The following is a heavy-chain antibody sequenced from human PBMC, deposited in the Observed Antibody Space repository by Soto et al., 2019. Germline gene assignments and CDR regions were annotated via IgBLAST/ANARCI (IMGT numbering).Heavy chain of an antibody. CDR2: IYPGDSDT. CDR3: ARPGITIFGVVSLGAFDI. Sequence: GESLKISCKGSGYSFTSYWIGWVRQMPGKGLEWMWIIYPGDSDTRYSPSFQGQVTISAEKSISTAYLQWSSLKASDTAMYYCARPGITIFGVVSLGAFDIWGQGTMVTVSS. CDR1: GYSFTSYW. V-gene: IGHV5-51*01. J-gene: IGHJ3*02. D-gene: IGHD3-3*01.